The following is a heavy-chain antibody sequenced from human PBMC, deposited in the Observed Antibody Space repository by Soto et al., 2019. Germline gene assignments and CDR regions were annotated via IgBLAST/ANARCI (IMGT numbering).Heavy chain of an antibody. CDR3: AKDVTACRYDFWSGINWFDP. Sequence: PGGSLRLSCAASGFSFSSSAMTWSRQAPGKGVEWVSAISGSGGSTYYADSVKGRFTISRDNAKNTLYLEMNSPRAEDTAVYYCAKDVTACRYDFWSGINWFDPWGQGTLVTVSS. CDR1: GFSFSSSA. CDR2: ISGSGGST. D-gene: IGHD3-3*01. V-gene: IGHV3-23*01. J-gene: IGHJ5*02.